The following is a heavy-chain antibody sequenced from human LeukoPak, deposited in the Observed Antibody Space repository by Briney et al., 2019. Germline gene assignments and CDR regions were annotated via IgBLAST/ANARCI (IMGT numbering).Heavy chain of an antibody. Sequence: GASVKVSCKAFGYTFTKEAISWVRQAPGQGLEWMGWISAYNGATKYADKFQDRFTMTTDTSTSTAYMELRSLRSEDTAVYYCARFGEVTRSIDYWGQGTLVTVSS. CDR2: ISAYNGAT. D-gene: IGHD3-3*01. CDR1: GYTFTKEA. CDR3: ARFGEVTRSIDY. J-gene: IGHJ4*02. V-gene: IGHV1-18*01.